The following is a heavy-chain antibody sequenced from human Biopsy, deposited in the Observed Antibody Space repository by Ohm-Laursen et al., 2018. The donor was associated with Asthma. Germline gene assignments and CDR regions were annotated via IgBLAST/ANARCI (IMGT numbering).Heavy chain of an antibody. J-gene: IGHJ4*02. CDR2: ILTKFDIT. V-gene: IGHV1-69*04. D-gene: IGHD3-22*01. CDR1: GGSFSNFA. Sequence: GSSVKVSCKAPGGSFSNFALSWVRQAPGHGLEWMGTILTKFDITSYAEKFQGRVTITADKSTSTTYMELSRLRSEDTAVYYCARSYDTDSYPVLVLDYWGQGTLVTVSS. CDR3: ARSYDTDSYPVLVLDY.